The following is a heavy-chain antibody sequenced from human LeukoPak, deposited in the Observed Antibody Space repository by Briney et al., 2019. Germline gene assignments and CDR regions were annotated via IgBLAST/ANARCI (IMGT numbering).Heavy chain of an antibody. D-gene: IGHD5-24*01. Sequence: SETLSLTCAVYGGSFSGYYWSWIRQPPGKGLEWIGEINHSGSTNYNPSLKSRVTISVDTSKNQFSLKLSSVTAADTAVYYCARDTRDGYNYYYYHGMDVWGQGTTVTVSS. V-gene: IGHV4-34*01. J-gene: IGHJ6*02. CDR3: ARDTRDGYNYYYYHGMDV. CDR1: GGSFSGYY. CDR2: INHSGST.